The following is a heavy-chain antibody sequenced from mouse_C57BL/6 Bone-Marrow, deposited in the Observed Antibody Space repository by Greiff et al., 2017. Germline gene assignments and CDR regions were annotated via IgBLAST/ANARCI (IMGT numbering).Heavy chain of an antibody. CDR2: ISSGGDYI. Sequence: DVMLVESGEGLVKPGGSLKLSCAASGFTFSSYAMSWVRQTPEKRLEWVAYISSGGDYIYNADTVKGRFTISRDNARNTLYLQMSSLKSEDTAMYYCTRLLYPAWFAYWGQGTLVTVSA. J-gene: IGHJ3*01. CDR1: GFTFSSYA. V-gene: IGHV5-9-1*02. CDR3: TRLLYPAWFAY.